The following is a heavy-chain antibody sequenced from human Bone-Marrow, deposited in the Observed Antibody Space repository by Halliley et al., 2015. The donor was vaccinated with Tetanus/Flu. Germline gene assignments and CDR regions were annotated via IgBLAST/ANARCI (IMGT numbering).Heavy chain of an antibody. V-gene: IGHV4-59*08. CDR1: GGSSNPYY. Sequence: TLSLTCTVSGGSSNPYYWSWIRQPPGKGLEWIGYIFYRGSTNYNPSLKSRVTMSVDTSNNQFSLKLSSVTAADTAVYYCARHISSSGYGMDVWGQGTTVTVSS. D-gene: IGHD6-6*01. J-gene: IGHJ6*02. CDR3: ARHISSSGYGMDV. CDR2: IFYRGST.